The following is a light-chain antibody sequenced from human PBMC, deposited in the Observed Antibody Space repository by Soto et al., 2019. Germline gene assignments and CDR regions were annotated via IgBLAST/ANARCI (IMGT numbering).Light chain of an antibody. J-gene: IGKJ4*01. CDR3: QQLKSYPRT. CDR2: EES. V-gene: IGKV1-9*01. CDR1: QAITNN. Sequence: DIHLTQSPSSLSASVGDRVTITCRASQAITNNLAWYQQKPGNPPRLLIYEESTLHSGVPSRFSGRKVGTQFILTIDSLQPEDFATYYCQQLKSYPRTFGGGTKVEIK.